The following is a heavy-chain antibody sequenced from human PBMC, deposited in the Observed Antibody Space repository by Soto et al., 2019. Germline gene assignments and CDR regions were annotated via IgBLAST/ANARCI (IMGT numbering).Heavy chain of an antibody. J-gene: IGHJ4*02. CDR2: IGGSGGTT. D-gene: IGHD3-22*01. CDR1: GFSFSCYA. Sequence: GGSLRLSCAASGFSFSCYAMNWVRQAPGKGLEWVSSIGGSGGTTYYADSVKGRFTISRDNSKNTLYLQMNSLRAEDSAIYYCANCYDSSGSYYQFDYWGQGTLVTVSS. V-gene: IGHV3-23*01. CDR3: ANCYDSSGSYYQFDY.